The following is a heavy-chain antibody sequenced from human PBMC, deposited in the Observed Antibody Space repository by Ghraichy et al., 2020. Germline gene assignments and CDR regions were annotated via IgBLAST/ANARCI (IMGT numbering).Heavy chain of an antibody. V-gene: IGHV3-74*01. CDR3: ARGELRSSSCPDC. Sequence: GGSLRLSCAASGFTFSSFWMHWVRQAPGKGLVWVSRIDGDVSRTSYVDSVKGRFTISRDNSKNTLYLQMNSLRAEDTAVYYCARGELRSSSCPDCWGQGTLVTVSS. J-gene: IGHJ4*02. D-gene: IGHD6-13*01. CDR1: GFTFSSFW. CDR2: IDGDVSRT.